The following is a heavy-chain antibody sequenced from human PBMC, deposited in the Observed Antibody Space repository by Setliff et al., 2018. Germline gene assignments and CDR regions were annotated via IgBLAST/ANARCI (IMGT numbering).Heavy chain of an antibody. J-gene: IGHJ4*02. D-gene: IGHD3-22*01. CDR3: ARTLDDDSSGYYPLDY. V-gene: IGHV3-21*01. Sequence: GGSLRLSCAASGFTFSSYSMNWIRQAPGKGLEWVSSISSSSSYIYYADSVKGRFTISRDNAKNSLYLQMNSLRAEDTAVYYCARTLDDDSSGYYPLDYWGRGTLVTVSS. CDR1: GFTFSSYS. CDR2: ISSSSSYI.